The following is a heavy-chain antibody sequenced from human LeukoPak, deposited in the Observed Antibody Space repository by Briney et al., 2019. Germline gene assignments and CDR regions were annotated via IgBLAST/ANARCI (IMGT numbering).Heavy chain of an antibody. D-gene: IGHD2/OR15-2a*01. J-gene: IGHJ4*02. CDR2: IYYSGST. V-gene: IGHV4-61*05. CDR1: GDSISSSSSY. Sequence: PSETLSLTCSVAGDSISSSSSYWAWIRQPPGKGLEWIGHIYYSGSTNYNPSLKSRVTISVDTSKNQFSLKLSSVTAADTAVYYCARGETFGYWGQGTLVTVSS. CDR3: ARGETFGY.